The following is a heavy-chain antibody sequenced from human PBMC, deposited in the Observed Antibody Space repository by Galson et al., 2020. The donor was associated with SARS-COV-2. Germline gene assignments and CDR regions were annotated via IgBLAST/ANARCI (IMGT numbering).Heavy chain of an antibody. Sequence: TLSLTCNVYGGSVSIGGYYWSWIRQHPEKGLEWIGYISYNGNTHYNPSLKSRLIISEDTSKNHFSLKLNSVNAADTAVYYCARGFCSGDCYWDYWGQGILVTVSS. J-gene: IGHJ4*02. CDR3: ARGFCSGDCYWDY. D-gene: IGHD2-21*02. CDR1: GGSVSIGGYY. CDR2: ISYNGNT. V-gene: IGHV4-31*03.